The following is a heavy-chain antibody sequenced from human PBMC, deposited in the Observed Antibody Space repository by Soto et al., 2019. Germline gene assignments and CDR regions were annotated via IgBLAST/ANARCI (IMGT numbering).Heavy chain of an antibody. CDR1: GFIFENFG. CDR2: ISGSGFKK. Sequence: PGGSLRLSCAASGFIFENFGMSWVRQAPGKGLEWISSISGSGFKKYYADSVKGRFTISRDNSKNTLYLQMNSLRAEDTAVYYCASGITGTTDYYYYYGMDVWGQGTTVTVSS. D-gene: IGHD1-7*01. CDR3: ASGITGTTDYYYYYGMDV. V-gene: IGHV3-23*01. J-gene: IGHJ6*02.